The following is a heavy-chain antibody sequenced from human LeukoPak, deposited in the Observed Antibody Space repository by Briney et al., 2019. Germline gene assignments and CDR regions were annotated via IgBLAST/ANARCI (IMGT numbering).Heavy chain of an antibody. Sequence: SETLSLTCTVSGGSISSHYWSWVRQPPGKGLEWIGYIYYTGSTKYNPSLKSQVTISVDTSKNQFSLKLSSVATGDTALYYCARQGGYGDSTHLDYWGRGTLVTVSS. CDR3: ARQGGYGDSTHLDY. D-gene: IGHD4-17*01. J-gene: IGHJ4*02. CDR2: IYYTGST. V-gene: IGHV4-59*11. CDR1: GGSISSHY.